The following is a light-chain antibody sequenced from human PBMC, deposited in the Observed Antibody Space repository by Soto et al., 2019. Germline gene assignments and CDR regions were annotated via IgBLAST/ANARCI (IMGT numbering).Light chain of an antibody. J-gene: IGKJ1*01. V-gene: IGKV3-20*01. Sequence: EIVLTQSPGTLPLSPGERATLSCRASQSVYSNFLAWYQQKPGQAPRLLIYGASNTATGIPDRFSGSASGTDFTHTISRLEPEDFAMYYCQQYGVSWTFGQGTKVEIK. CDR2: GAS. CDR1: QSVYSNF. CDR3: QQYGVSWT.